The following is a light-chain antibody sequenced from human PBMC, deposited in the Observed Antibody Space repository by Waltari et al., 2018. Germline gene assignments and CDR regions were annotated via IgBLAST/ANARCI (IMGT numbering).Light chain of an antibody. CDR3: QQSHLTPYT. J-gene: IGKJ2*01. Sequence: DIQMTQSPSSLSASIGARVTITCRASQSSSTYLNWSQQKAGKPPKVLIYASSTLLNGVPSRFSGSGSGTDFTLPISGLRPEDFATYYCQQSHLTPYTFGPGTKLEI. CDR1: QSSSTY. CDR2: ASS. V-gene: IGKV1-39*01.